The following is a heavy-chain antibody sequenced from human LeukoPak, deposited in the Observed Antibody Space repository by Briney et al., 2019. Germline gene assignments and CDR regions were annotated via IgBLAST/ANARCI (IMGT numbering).Heavy chain of an antibody. V-gene: IGHV3-23*01. D-gene: IGHD3-16*01. CDR2: ISATGGTT. J-gene: IGHJ1*01. Sequence: PGGSLRLSCAASGFTFSDAWMTWVRQAPGKGLEWVSAISATGGTTYYADSVKGHFTISRDNSKNTVYLQMNSLRAEDTAVYFCLYGGYFQHWGQGTLVTVSS. CDR3: LYGGYFQH. CDR1: GFTFSDAW.